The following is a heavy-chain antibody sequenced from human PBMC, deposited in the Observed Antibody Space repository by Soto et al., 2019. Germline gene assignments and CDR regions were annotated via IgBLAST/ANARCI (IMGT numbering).Heavy chain of an antibody. Sequence: EVQLVESGGGLVKPGGSLRLSCAASGFTFSSYSMNWVRQAPGKGLEWVSSISSSSSYIYYADSVKGRFTISRDNAKNSLYLQMNSLRAEDTAVYYCARGGDAYGDYEVNWGQGTLVTVSS. D-gene: IGHD4-17*01. CDR1: GFTFSSYS. J-gene: IGHJ4*02. V-gene: IGHV3-21*01. CDR3: ARGGDAYGDYEVN. CDR2: ISSSSSYI.